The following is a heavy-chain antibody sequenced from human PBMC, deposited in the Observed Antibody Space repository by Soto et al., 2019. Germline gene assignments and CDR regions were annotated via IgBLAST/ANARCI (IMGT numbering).Heavy chain of an antibody. J-gene: IGHJ6*02. V-gene: IGHV3-48*01. CDR1: GFTFSSYS. CDR3: AREGFYYYYGMDV. CDR2: ISSSSSTI. Sequence: EVQLVESGGGLVQPGGYLRLSCAASGFTFSSYSMNWVRQAPGKGLEWVSYISSSSSTIYYADSVKGRFTISRDNAKNSLYLQMNSLRAEDTAVYYCAREGFYYYYGMDVWGQGTTVTVSS.